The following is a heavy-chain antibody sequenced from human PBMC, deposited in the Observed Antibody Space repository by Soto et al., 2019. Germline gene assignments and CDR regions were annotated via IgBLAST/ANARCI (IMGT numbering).Heavy chain of an antibody. CDR3: ARELAYCGGDCYSHFDC. V-gene: IGHV4-4*07. D-gene: IGHD2-21*02. J-gene: IGHJ4*02. CDR2: IYTSGST. CDR1: GGSISSYY. Sequence: QVQLQESGPGLVKPSETLSLTCTVSGGSISSYYWSWIRQPAGKGLEWIGRIYTSGSTNYNPSLKSRVTMSVDTSKNQFSLKLSSVTAADTAVYYCARELAYCGGDCYSHFDCWGQGTLVTVSS.